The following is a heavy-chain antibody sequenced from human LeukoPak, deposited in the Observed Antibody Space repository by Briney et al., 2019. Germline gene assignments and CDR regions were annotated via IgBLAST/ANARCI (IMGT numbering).Heavy chain of an antibody. Sequence: PGGSLRLSCAASGFTFSSYAMHWVRQAPGKGLEWVAVISYDGSNKYYADSVKGRFTISRDNSKNTLFLQMNSLRAEDTAVYYCARDLDSSSWYILWFDPWGQGTLVTVSS. J-gene: IGHJ5*02. D-gene: IGHD6-13*01. V-gene: IGHV3-30-3*01. CDR1: GFTFSSYA. CDR3: ARDLDSSSWYILWFDP. CDR2: ISYDGSNK.